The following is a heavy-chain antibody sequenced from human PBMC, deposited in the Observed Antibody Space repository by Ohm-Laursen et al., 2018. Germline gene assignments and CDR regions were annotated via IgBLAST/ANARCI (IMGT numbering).Heavy chain of an antibody. V-gene: IGHV1-69*06. CDR2: IIPIFGTA. CDR3: ARELHGGNSWGYFDLWGRGTLVRGYFDL. J-gene: IGHJ2*01. CDR1: AATFTSYA. D-gene: IGHD4-23*01. Sequence: SSVTVSCKASAATFTSYAISWARQAPGHGLGWLGGIIPIFGTANYAQKFPGRVTITADKSTSTAYMELSSLRSEGTAVYYCARELHGGNSWGYFDLWGRGTLVRGYFDLWGRGTLVTVSS.